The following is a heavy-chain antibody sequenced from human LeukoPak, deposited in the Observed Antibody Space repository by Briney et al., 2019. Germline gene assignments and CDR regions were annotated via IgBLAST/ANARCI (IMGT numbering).Heavy chain of an antibody. J-gene: IGHJ4*02. Sequence: GGYLSLSCAASRFTVSSNYMGWVRQAPGKGLEWVSVIYSGGSTYYADSVKGRFTISGDTSKNTLYLQMNSLTAEATAVYYCARPVVLDYFDYWGQGTLVTVSS. CDR1: RFTVSSNY. CDR2: IYSGGST. CDR3: ARPVVLDYFDY. V-gene: IGHV3-66*02.